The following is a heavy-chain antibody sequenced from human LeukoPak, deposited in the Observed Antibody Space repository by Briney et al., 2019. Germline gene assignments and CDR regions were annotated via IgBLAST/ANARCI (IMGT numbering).Heavy chain of an antibody. V-gene: IGHV3-23*01. CDR2: VRDSGGAS. CDR3: CKDPNGDYVGAFDM. CDR1: AFSIVYYA. D-gene: IGHD4-17*01. J-gene: IGHJ3*02. Sequence: PGGSLRLSCAASAFSIVYYAMNWVRQAPGKGLEWVSGVRDSGGASEYADSVKGRFTISRDRATNSLWLHMNSLRADDTAVYYCCKDPNGDYVGAFDMWGPGTKVTVSS.